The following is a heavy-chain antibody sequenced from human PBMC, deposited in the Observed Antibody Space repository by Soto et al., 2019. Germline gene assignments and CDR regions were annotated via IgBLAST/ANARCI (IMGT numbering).Heavy chain of an antibody. CDR2: IIPIFGTA. Sequence: VASVKVSCKASGGTFSSYAISWVRQAPGQGLEWMGGIIPIFGTANYAQKFQGRVTITADESTSTAYMELSSLRSEDTAVYYCAPLTGSLVYYYYYGMDVWGQGTTVTVSS. CDR3: APLTGSLVYYYYYGMDV. V-gene: IGHV1-69*13. J-gene: IGHJ6*02. CDR1: GGTFSSYA. D-gene: IGHD3-9*01.